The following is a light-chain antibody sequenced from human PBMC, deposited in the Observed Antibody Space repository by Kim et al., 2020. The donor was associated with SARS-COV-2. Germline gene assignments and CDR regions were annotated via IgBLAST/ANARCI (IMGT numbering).Light chain of an antibody. CDR2: YDS. V-gene: IGLV3-21*04. J-gene: IGLJ2*01. Sequence: VAPGKTAWITCGGKNIGSKSVHWYQRKPGQAPVLVIYYDSDRPSGIPERFSGSNSGNTATLTISRVGAGDEADYYCQVWDSSRDRVFGGGTQLTVL. CDR1: NIGSKS. CDR3: QVWDSSRDRV.